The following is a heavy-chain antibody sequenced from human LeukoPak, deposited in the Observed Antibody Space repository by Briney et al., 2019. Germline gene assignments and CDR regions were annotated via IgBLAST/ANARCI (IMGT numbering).Heavy chain of an antibody. Sequence: GGSLRLSCAASGFSFSSYAMHWVRQAPGKGLEWVAVILYDGSNKYYADSVKGRFTIFRDNSKNTLYLQMNSLRAEDTAVYYCARDPSSGWYLKGWFDPWGQGTLVTVSS. CDR3: ARDPSSGWYLKGWFDP. CDR1: GFSFSSYA. V-gene: IGHV3-30*04. D-gene: IGHD6-19*01. CDR2: ILYDGSNK. J-gene: IGHJ5*02.